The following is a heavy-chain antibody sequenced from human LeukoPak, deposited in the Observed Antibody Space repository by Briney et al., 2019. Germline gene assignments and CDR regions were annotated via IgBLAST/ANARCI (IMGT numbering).Heavy chain of an antibody. CDR3: TKLAAASPDY. V-gene: IGHV3-30*02. CDR2: IRYDGGIK. D-gene: IGHD6-13*01. Sequence: PGGSLRLSCAVSGFTSSIYDMHWVRQAPGKGLEWVAFIRYDGGIKYYADSVKGRFTISKDNSENTVSLQMNSLRPEDTAVYYCTKLAAASPDYWGQGTLVTVSS. J-gene: IGHJ4*02. CDR1: GFTSSIYD.